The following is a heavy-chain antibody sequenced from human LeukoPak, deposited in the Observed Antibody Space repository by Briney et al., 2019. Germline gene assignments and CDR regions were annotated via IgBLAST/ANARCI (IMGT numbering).Heavy chain of an antibody. V-gene: IGHV4-59*01. Sequence: SETLSLTCTVSGGSISSYYWSWIRQPPGKGLEWIGYIYYSGSTNYNPSPKSRVTISVDTSKNQFSLKLSSVTAADTAVYYCARDSDSSYAFDIWGQGTMVTVSS. D-gene: IGHD3-22*01. CDR1: GGSISSYY. J-gene: IGHJ3*02. CDR3: ARDSDSSYAFDI. CDR2: IYYSGST.